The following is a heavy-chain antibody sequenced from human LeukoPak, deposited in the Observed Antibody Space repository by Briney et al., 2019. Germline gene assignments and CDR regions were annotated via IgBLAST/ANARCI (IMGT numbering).Heavy chain of an antibody. D-gene: IGHD2-15*01. CDR2: IYYSGST. CDR1: GGSVSSGSYY. Sequence: PSETLSLTCTVSGGSVSSGSYYWSWIRQPPGKGLEWIGYIYYSGSTIYNPSLKSRVTISVDTSKNQFSLKLSSVTAADTAVYYCARAGVCSGGSCYDYWGQGTLVTVSS. CDR3: ARAGVCSGGSCYDY. J-gene: IGHJ4*02. V-gene: IGHV4-61*01.